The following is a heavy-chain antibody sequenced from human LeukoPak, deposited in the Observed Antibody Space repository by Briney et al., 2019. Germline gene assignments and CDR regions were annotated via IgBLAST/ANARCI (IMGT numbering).Heavy chain of an antibody. Sequence: ASVKVSCKASGGTFSSYAISWVRQAPGQGLEWMGGIIPIFGTSKYAQKVQGRVTMTTDESTSTAYMELSSLRSEDTAVYYCARQGGITVLGVAQPGGAFDIWGQGTMVTVSS. D-gene: IGHD3-3*01. J-gene: IGHJ3*02. CDR1: GGTFSSYA. CDR3: ARQGGITVLGVAQPGGAFDI. CDR2: IIPIFGTS. V-gene: IGHV1-69*05.